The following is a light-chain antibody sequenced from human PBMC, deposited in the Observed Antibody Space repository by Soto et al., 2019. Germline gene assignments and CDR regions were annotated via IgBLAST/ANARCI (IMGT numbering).Light chain of an antibody. Sequence: IVLIQSPATLSVSPGERATLSCRASQNISNYLIWYQQKPGQAPRLLIYDVSNRATDIPARFSGSGSGTDFTLTFSSLEPEDLAVYYCQQRSNWPRTFGQGTKVEIK. V-gene: IGKV3-11*01. CDR3: QQRSNWPRT. CDR2: DVS. J-gene: IGKJ1*01. CDR1: QNISNY.